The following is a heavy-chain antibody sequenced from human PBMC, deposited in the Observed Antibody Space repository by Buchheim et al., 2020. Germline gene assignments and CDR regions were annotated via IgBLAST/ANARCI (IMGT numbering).Heavy chain of an antibody. CDR2: ISGSGGST. CDR1: GFTFSNYA. V-gene: IGHV3-23*01. J-gene: IGHJ4*02. CDR3: AARSDY. Sequence: EVQLLESGGGLVQPGGSLRLSCAASGFTFSNYAMRWVRQAPGKGLEWVSEISGSGGSTYYADSVKGRFPISRANPKNTLHLQMSSLRAEDTAIYYCAARSDYWGQGTL.